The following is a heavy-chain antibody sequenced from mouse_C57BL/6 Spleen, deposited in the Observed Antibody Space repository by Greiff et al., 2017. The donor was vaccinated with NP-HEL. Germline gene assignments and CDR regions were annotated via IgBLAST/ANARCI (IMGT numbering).Heavy chain of an antibody. CDR2: IDPSDSYT. Sequence: VQLQQPGAELVKPGASVKLSCKASGYTFTSYWMQWVKQRPGQGLEWIGEIDPSDSYTNYNQKFKGKATLTVDTSSSTAYMQLSSLTSEDSAVYYCARRGYSNPYYFDYWGQGTTLTVSS. CDR1: GYTFTSYW. J-gene: IGHJ2*01. D-gene: IGHD2-5*01. CDR3: ARRGYSNPYYFDY. V-gene: IGHV1-50*01.